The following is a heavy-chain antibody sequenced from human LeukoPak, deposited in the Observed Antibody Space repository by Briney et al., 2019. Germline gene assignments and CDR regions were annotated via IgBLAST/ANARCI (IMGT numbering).Heavy chain of an antibody. CDR2: IFTTGST. V-gene: IGHV4-61*02. J-gene: IGHJ4*02. CDR1: GGSISSGSDY. Sequence: PSETLSLTCTVSGGSISSGSDYWSWIRQPAGKGLEWIGRIFTTGSTNYNPSLKSRVTISVDTSKNQFSLKLSSVTAADTAVYYCARGGSYSRPFDYWGQGTLVTVSS. D-gene: IGHD1-26*01. CDR3: ARGGSYSRPFDY.